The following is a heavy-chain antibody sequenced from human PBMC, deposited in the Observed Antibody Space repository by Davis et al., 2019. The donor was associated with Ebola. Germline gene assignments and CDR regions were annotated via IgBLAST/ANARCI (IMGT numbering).Heavy chain of an antibody. CDR2: FDAEDDER. CDR3: ATEPSVGYCYGGRCSH. CDR1: GYTFTSYY. J-gene: IGHJ4*02. D-gene: IGHD2-15*01. Sequence: AASVKVSCKASGYTFTSYYMHWVRQAPGKGLEWMGGFDAEDDERIYAEKFQGRVSMTEDTSTDTAYMELSSLRSEDTAVYYCATEPSVGYCYGGRCSHWGQGTLVTVSS. V-gene: IGHV1-24*01.